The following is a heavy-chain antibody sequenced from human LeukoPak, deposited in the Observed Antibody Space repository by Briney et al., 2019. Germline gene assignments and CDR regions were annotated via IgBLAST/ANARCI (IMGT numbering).Heavy chain of an antibody. Sequence: ASVKVSCKASGGTFSSYAISWVRQAPGQGLEWMGGIIPIFGTANYAQKFQGRVTITADESTSTAYMELSSLRSEDTAVYYCARARYGSGSYYPYRFDYWGQGTLVTVSS. D-gene: IGHD3-10*01. V-gene: IGHV1-69*13. J-gene: IGHJ4*02. CDR1: GGTFSSYA. CDR3: ARARYGSGSYYPYRFDY. CDR2: IIPIFGTA.